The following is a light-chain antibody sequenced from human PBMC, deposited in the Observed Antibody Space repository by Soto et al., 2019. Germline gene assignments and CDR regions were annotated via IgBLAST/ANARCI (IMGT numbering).Light chain of an antibody. V-gene: IGLV2-14*01. CDR3: SSFTSSSTWV. CDR2: EVS. CDR1: SSDVGGYDY. J-gene: IGLJ3*02. Sequence: QSALTQPASVSGSPGQSITISCTGTSSDVGGYDYVSWYQQHPGKAPKVIIYEVSNRPSGVSNRFSGSKSDNTAPLSISGLQAEDEADYYCSSFTSSSTWVFGGGTQLTVL.